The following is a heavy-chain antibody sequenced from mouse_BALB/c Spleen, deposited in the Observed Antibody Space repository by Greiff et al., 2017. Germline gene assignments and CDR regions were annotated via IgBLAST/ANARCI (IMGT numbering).Heavy chain of an antibody. CDR1: GFTFSDYY. V-gene: IGHV5-4*02. CDR2: ISDGGSYT. Sequence: EVQVVESGGGLVKPGGSLKLSCAASGFTFSDYYMYWVRQTPEKRLEWVATISDGGSYTYYPDSVKGRFTISRDNAKNNLYLQMSSLKSEDTAMYYCAREWFAYWGQGTLVTVSA. J-gene: IGHJ3*01. CDR3: AREWFAY.